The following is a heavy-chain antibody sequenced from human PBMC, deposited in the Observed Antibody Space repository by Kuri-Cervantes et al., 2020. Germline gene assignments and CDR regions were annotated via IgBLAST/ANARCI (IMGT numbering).Heavy chain of an antibody. CDR2: ISGSGGST. CDR3: AICRRVRGVIIPTKTYYYYGMDV. J-gene: IGHJ6*02. V-gene: IGHV3-23*01. Sequence: GESLKISCAASGFTFSSYAMSWVRQAPGKGLEWVSAISGSGGSTYYADSVKGRFTISRDNSKNTLYLQMNSLRAEDTAVYYCAICRRVRGVIIPTKTYYYYGMDVWGQGTTVTVSS. CDR1: GFTFSSYA. D-gene: IGHD3-10*01.